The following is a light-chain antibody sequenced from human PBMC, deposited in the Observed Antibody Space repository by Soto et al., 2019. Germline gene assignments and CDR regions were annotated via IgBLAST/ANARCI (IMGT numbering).Light chain of an antibody. Sequence: EIVLTQSPATLSLSPGGRATLSCRASQSVSSYLAWYQQKPGQAPSRLIYGASSRATGIPDGFSGSGSGTEVSLPISRLEPEEFAVYYCQQYGGSPPLTFGRGTKVDIK. J-gene: IGKJ4*01. V-gene: IGKV3-20*01. CDR2: GAS. CDR3: QQYGGSPPLT. CDR1: QSVSSY.